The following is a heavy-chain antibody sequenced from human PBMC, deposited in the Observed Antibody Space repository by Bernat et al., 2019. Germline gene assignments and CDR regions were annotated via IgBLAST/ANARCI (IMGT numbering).Heavy chain of an antibody. Sequence: EVQLVESGGGLVQPGGSLRLSCAASGFTFSSYSMNWVRQAPGKGLEWVSYISSSSSTIYYADSVKGRFTISRDNAKNSLYPQMNSLRAEDTAVYYCARGGTPGSWYLYYYGMDVWGQGTTVTVSS. D-gene: IGHD6-13*01. CDR3: ARGGTPGSWYLYYYGMDV. V-gene: IGHV3-48*01. CDR1: GFTFSSYS. J-gene: IGHJ6*02. CDR2: ISSSSSTI.